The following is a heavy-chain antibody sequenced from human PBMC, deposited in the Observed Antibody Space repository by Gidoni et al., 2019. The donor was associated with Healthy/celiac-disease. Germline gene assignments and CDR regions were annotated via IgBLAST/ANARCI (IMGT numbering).Heavy chain of an antibody. D-gene: IGHD3-10*01. J-gene: IGHJ4*02. CDR3: ATAEAPTYYYGSGSVYYFDY. V-gene: IGHV1-69*01. Sequence: QVQLVQSGAEVKKPGSSVKVSCKASGGTFSSYAISWVRQAPGQGLEWRGGIIPIFGTANYAQKFQGRVTITADESTSTAYMELSSLRSEDTAVYYCATAEAPTYYYGSGSVYYFDYWGQGTLVTVSS. CDR2: IIPIFGTA. CDR1: GGTFSSYA.